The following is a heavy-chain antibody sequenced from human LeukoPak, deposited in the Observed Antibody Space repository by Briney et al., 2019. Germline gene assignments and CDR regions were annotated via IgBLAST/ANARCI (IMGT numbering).Heavy chain of an antibody. CDR2: ISGSGGST. D-gene: IGHD3-3*01. J-gene: IGHJ4*02. Sequence: KSGGSLRLSCAASGFTFSSYAMSWVRQAPGKGLEWVSAISGSGGSTYYADSVKGRFTISRDYSKNTLYLQMNSLRAEDTAVYYCAKDRKRITIFGVVIISNPNSLDYWGQGTLVTVSS. V-gene: IGHV3-23*01. CDR1: GFTFSSYA. CDR3: AKDRKRITIFGVVIISNPNSLDY.